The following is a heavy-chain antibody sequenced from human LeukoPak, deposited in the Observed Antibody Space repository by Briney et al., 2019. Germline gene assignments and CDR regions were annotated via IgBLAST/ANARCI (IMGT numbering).Heavy chain of an antibody. CDR2: IIPIFGTA. Sequence: ASVNVSCKASGYTFTSYGISWVRQAPGQGLEWMGGIIPIFGTANYAQKFQGRVTITADESTSTAYMELSSLRSEDTAVYYCARGRLSSGWPWDLDYWGQGTLVTVSS. CDR3: ARGRLSSGWPWDLDY. J-gene: IGHJ4*02. V-gene: IGHV1-69*13. D-gene: IGHD6-19*01. CDR1: GYTFTSYG.